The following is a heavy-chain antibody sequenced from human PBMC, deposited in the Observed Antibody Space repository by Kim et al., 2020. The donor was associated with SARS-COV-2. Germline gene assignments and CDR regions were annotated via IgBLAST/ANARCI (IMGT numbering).Heavy chain of an antibody. J-gene: IGHJ4*02. Sequence: GGSLRLSCAASTVIFSGYSMHWVRQAPGKGLEWVAYISHDARVIYYADSVRGRFTISRDNSESTLFLQMNSLRHEDTAVYYCARIGLGMALGSGFDYWGQGALVRVSS. CDR2: ISHDARVI. D-gene: IGHD2-15*01. CDR1: TVIFSGYS. CDR3: ARIGLGMALGSGFDY. V-gene: IGHV3-30*04.